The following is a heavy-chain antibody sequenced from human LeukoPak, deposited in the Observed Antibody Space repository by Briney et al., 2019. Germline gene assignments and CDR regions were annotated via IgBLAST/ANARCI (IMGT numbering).Heavy chain of an antibody. V-gene: IGHV4-4*09. CDR3: ARSQATAMVSDY. D-gene: IGHD2-21*02. CDR2: IYSSGNT. J-gene: IGHJ4*02. CDR1: GASITNYY. Sequence: SETLSLTCTVSGASITNYYWSWIRQPPGKGLEWIGHIYSSGNTNYNPSLKSRVTISVNTSKNQFSLKLNSVTAADTAVYYCARSQATAMVSDYWGQGTLVTVSS.